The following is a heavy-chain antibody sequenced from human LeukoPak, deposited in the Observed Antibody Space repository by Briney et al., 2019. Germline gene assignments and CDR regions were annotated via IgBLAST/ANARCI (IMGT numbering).Heavy chain of an antibody. CDR1: GYTFTGYY. J-gene: IGHJ4*02. CDR3: ASLRGWGSYSSGWYFDY. CDR2: INPNSGGT. Sequence: ASVKVSCKASGYTFTGYYMHWVRQAPGQGLEWMGWINPNSGGTNYAQKFQGRVTMTRDTSISTAYMELSRLRSDDTAVYYCASLRGWGSYSSGWYFDYWGQGTLVTVSS. D-gene: IGHD6-19*01. V-gene: IGHV1-2*02.